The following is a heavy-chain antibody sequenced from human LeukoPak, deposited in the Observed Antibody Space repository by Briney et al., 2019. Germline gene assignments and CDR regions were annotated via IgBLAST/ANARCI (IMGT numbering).Heavy chain of an antibody. CDR2: ISKSGTYI. V-gene: IGHV3-21*01. CDR1: GFTFRDYT. D-gene: IGHD2-2*01. J-gene: IGHJ4*02. CDR3: AREVVIVVEPAANTIDY. Sequence: GGALRLSCAASGFTFRDYTMNWVRQAPGKGLEWVSAISKSGTYIKYAASVKGRSTVSRDNAKNSLFLQMNSLRVEDTAVYYCAREVVIVVEPAANTIDYWGQGTRVTVSS.